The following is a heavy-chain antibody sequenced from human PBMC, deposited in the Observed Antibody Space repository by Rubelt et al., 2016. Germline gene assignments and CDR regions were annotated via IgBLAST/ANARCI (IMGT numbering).Heavy chain of an antibody. J-gene: IGHJ4*02. CDR3: ATTKVGTVYVPN. V-gene: IGHV4-34*01. CDR1: GGSFSGYY. Sequence: QVQLKQWGAGLLKPSETLSVTCAVYGGSFSGYYWTWIRQPPGKGLEWIGEINHGGSTNHNPSLKSRVTIAVDTSKNQFSPRLTSVTAADTAVYYCATTKVGTVYVPNWGQGTLVTVSS. CDR2: INHGGST. D-gene: IGHD1-26*01.